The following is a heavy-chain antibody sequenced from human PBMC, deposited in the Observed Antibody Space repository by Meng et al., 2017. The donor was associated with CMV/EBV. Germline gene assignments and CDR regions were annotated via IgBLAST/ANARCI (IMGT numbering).Heavy chain of an antibody. J-gene: IGHJ6*02. V-gene: IGHV3-23*01. CDR1: GFTFSSYA. CDR2: ISGSGGST. D-gene: IGHD5-12*01. Sequence: GESLKISCAASGFTFSSYAMRWVRQAPGKGLERVSAISGSGGSTYYADSVKSRFTISRDNSKNTLYLQMNSLRAEDTAVYYCAKPHACGYSGYDCPYGMDVWGQGTTVTVSS. CDR3: AKPHACGYSGYDCPYGMDV.